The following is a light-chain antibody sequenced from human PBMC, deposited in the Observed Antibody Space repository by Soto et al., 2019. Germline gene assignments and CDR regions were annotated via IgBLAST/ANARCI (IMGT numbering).Light chain of an antibody. CDR1: QGISSY. CDR3: QQYYSYLYT. J-gene: IGKJ2*01. V-gene: IGKV1-8*01. CDR2: AAS. Sequence: AIRMTQSPSSFSASTGDRVTITCRASQGISSYLAWYQQKPGKAPKLLIYAASTVQSGVPSRFSGSGSGTDFTLTISCLQSEDFATYYCQQYYSYLYTFGQGTKLEIK.